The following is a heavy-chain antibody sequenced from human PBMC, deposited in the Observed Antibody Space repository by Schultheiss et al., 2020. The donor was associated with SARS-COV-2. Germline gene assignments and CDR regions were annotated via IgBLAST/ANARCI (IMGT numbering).Heavy chain of an antibody. J-gene: IGHJ6*02. V-gene: IGHV1-8*01. D-gene: IGHD4-23*01. CDR1: GYTFTSYD. CDR3: ARDGDYGGNSRYYYGMDV. Sequence: ASVKVSCKASGYTFTSYDINWVRQATGQGLEWMGWMNPNSGNTGYAQKFQGRVTMTRDTSTSTVYMELSSLRSEDTAVYYCARDGDYGGNSRYYYGMDVWGQGTTVTVSS. CDR2: MNPNSGNT.